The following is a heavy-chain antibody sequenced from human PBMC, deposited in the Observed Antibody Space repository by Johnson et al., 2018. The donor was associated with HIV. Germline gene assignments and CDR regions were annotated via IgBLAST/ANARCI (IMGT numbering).Heavy chain of an antibody. CDR1: GFTFSQFA. V-gene: IGHV3-73*01. J-gene: IGHJ3*02. CDR2: VRTEAKNHAT. D-gene: IGHD3/OR15-3a*01. CDR3: TRWLDNDDFWDAFDI. Sequence: VQLVESGGGVVQPGRSLRLSCAASGFTFSQFAMHWVRQASGKGLEWVGRVRTEAKNHATAYAASVTGRFSISRDDSKNTAYLQMNSLKTEDTAMYYCTRWLDNDDFWDAFDIWGQGTMVTVSS.